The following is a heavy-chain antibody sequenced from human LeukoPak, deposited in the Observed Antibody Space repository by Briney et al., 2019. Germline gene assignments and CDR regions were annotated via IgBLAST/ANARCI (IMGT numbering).Heavy chain of an antibody. Sequence: GGSLRLSCAASGFIFSNYGMHWVRQAPGKGLEWVAFIRYDGSNKDYAESVKGRFTISRDNSKNTVYLQMNSLRAEDTAVYYCARGGIITSYAFEIWGQGAMVTVSS. CDR2: IRYDGSNK. CDR3: ARGGIITSYAFEI. J-gene: IGHJ3*02. D-gene: IGHD3-10*01. CDR1: GFIFSNYG. V-gene: IGHV3-30*02.